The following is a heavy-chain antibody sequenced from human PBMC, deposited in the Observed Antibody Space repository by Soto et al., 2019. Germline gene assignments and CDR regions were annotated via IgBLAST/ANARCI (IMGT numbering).Heavy chain of an antibody. Sequence: PGWSLRLSCAASGFTFSGSAMHWVRQASGKGLEWVGRIRSKANSYATAYAASVKGRFTISRDDSKNTAYLQMNSLKTEDTAVYYCTRQTPYCSSTSCYEILYYYYGMDVWGQGTTVTVSS. J-gene: IGHJ6*02. V-gene: IGHV3-73*01. CDR2: IRSKANSYAT. CDR1: GFTFSGSA. CDR3: TRQTPYCSSTSCYEILYYYYGMDV. D-gene: IGHD2-2*01.